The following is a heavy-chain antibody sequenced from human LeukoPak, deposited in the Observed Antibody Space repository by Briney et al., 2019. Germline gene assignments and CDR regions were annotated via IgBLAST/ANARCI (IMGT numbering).Heavy chain of an antibody. D-gene: IGHD4-11*01. V-gene: IGHV3-21*01. CDR1: GFTFSSYS. CDR3: ARGDDHSSTFDY. J-gene: IGHJ4*02. CDR2: ISSSSSYI. Sequence: GGSLRLSCAASGFTFSSYSMNWVRQAPGKGLEWVSSISSSSSYIYYADSVKGRFTISRDNAKNSLYLQMNSLRAEDTAVYYCARGDDHSSTFDYWGQGTLVTVSS.